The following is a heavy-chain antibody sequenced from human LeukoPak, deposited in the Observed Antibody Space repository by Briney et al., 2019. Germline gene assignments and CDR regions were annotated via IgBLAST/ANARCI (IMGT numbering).Heavy chain of an antibody. CDR1: GFTLINHW. V-gene: IGHV3-74*01. D-gene: IGHD3-16*01. CDR3: ARGLGGL. CDR2: INGDATLT. J-gene: IGHJ3*01. Sequence: GGSLRLSCAASGFTLINHWMHWVRHAPGKGLVWISRINGDATLTTYADSVKGRFTISRDNAKNTLYLQMDSLRAEDTAVFYCARGLGGLWGQGTMVTVSS.